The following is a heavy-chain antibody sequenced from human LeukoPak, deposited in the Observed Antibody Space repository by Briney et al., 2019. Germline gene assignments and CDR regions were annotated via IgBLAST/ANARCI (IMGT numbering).Heavy chain of an antibody. CDR2: IDPSDSYT. CDR1: GYSFTSYW. D-gene: IGHD3-10*01. Sequence: GESLKISCKGSGYSFTSYWISWVRQMPGKGVEWMGRIDPSDSYTNYSPSFQGHVTISADKSISTAYLQWSSLKASDTAMYYCAPHRGGLEDLTFDPWGQGTLVTVSS. J-gene: IGHJ5*02. CDR3: APHRGGLEDLTFDP. V-gene: IGHV5-10-1*01.